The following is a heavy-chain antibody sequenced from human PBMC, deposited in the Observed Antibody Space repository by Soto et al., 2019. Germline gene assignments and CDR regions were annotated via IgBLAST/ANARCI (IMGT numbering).Heavy chain of an antibody. CDR1: GGSMSSYY. J-gene: IGHJ4*02. Sequence: QVQLQESGPGLVKPSETLSLTCTVSGGSMSSYYWSWIRQPTGKGLEWIGYIYYSGSTNYNPSLKSRVTISVDTSKNQFSLKLNSVTAADTSVYYCARRWGGALDYWGQGTLVTVSS. CDR3: ARRWGGALDY. D-gene: IGHD3-16*01. V-gene: IGHV4-59*08. CDR2: IYYSGST.